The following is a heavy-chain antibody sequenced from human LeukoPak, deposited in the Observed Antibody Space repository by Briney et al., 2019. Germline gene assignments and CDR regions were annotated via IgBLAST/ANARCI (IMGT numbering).Heavy chain of an antibody. D-gene: IGHD3-3*01. J-gene: IGHJ6*02. CDR2: INHSGST. V-gene: IGHV4-34*01. Sequence: SETLSLTCAVYGGSFSGYYWSWTRQPPGKGLEWIGEINHSGSTNYNPSLKSRVTISVDTSKNQFSLKLSSVTAADTAVYYCARSFGVANTYYYYGMDVWGQGTTVTVSS. CDR1: GGSFSGYY. CDR3: ARSFGVANTYYYYGMDV.